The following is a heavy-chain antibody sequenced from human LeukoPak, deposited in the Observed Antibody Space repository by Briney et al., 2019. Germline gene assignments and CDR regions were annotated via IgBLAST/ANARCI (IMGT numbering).Heavy chain of an antibody. CDR2: IYSSGRT. Sequence: GGSLRLSCAASGFTVSSNYLSWVRQAPGKGLEWVSVIYSSGRTYYADSVKGRFTISRDNSKNPLYLQMNSLRAEDTAVYYCERAGSTPYYYCGMDVWGQGTTVTVSS. J-gene: IGHJ6*02. CDR1: GFTVSSNY. CDR3: ERAGSTPYYYCGMDV. V-gene: IGHV3-66*01.